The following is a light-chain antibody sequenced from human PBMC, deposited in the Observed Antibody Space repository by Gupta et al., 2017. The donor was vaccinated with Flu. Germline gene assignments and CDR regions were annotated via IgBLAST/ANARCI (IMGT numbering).Light chain of an antibody. CDR2: TAS. Sequence: PSSLSASVGDRVIITCRASQRISIYLNWYQQKPGKAPNLLIYTASRVQSGVPSRFSGSGSGTDFTLTISRLQPEDFATYYCQHRDCDPKTFGQGTKLEI. J-gene: IGKJ2*01. CDR3: QHRDCDPKT. CDR1: QRISIY. V-gene: IGKV1-39*01.